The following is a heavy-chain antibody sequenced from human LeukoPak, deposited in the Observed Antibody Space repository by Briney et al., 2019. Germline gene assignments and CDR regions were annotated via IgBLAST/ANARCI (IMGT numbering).Heavy chain of an antibody. J-gene: IGHJ5*02. Sequence: SETLSLTCAVYGGSFSGYFWSWIRQPPGKGLEWIGEINHSGSTNYNSSLKSRVTISVDTSKNQLPLKLNSVTAADTAVYYCATRPDIRAAGPGWFDLWGQGTLVTVSS. CDR1: GGSFSGYF. V-gene: IGHV4-34*01. CDR2: INHSGST. D-gene: IGHD6-13*01. CDR3: ATRPDIRAAGPGWFDL.